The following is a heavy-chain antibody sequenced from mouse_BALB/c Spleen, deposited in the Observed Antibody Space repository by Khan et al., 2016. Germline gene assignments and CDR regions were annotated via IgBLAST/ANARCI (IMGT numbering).Heavy chain of an antibody. CDR2: IYPGGGST. V-gene: IGHV1-63*02. J-gene: IGHJ1*01. D-gene: IGHD1-1*01. CDR1: GYTFTNYW. CDR3: ARFYYGSSYWYFDV. Sequence: QVQLQQSGAELVRPGTSVKISCKASGYTFTNYWLGWVKQRPGHGLEWIGDIYPGGGSTNYNEKFKGKATLTADTSSSTAYMQLSSLTSEDSAVYCCARFYYGSSYWYFDVWGAGTTVTVSS.